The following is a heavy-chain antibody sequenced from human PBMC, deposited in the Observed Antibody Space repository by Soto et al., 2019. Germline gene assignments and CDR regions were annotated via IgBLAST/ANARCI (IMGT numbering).Heavy chain of an antibody. CDR1: GYTFTSYG. Sequence: GASVKVSCKASGYTFTSYGISWARQAPGEGLEWMGWISAYHGNTNYAQKLQGRVTMTTDTSTSTAYMELRSLRADDTAVYDCARDWVTMIVGRWFDPWGRGTLVTVSS. D-gene: IGHD3-22*01. J-gene: IGHJ5*02. V-gene: IGHV1-18*04. CDR2: ISAYHGNT. CDR3: ARDWVTMIVGRWFDP.